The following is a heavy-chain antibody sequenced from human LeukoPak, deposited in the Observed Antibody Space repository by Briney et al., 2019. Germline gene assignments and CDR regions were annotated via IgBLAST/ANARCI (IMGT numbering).Heavy chain of an antibody. CDR2: ITSSGII. CDR1: GFDFSSYV. V-gene: IGHV3-48*02. CDR3: ARRTRSSESHSFDY. Sequence: GGSLRLSCAASGFDFSSYVMSWVRQAPGKGLEWISYITSSGIIYYADSVKGRFTISRDNAKNSLFLQMNSLRDEDTAVYYCARRTRSSESHSFDYWGQGTLVTVSS. J-gene: IGHJ4*02. D-gene: IGHD3-10*01.